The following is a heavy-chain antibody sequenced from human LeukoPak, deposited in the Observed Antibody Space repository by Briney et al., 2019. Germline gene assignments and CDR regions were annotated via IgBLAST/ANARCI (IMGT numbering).Heavy chain of an antibody. V-gene: IGHV3-23*01. J-gene: IGHJ4*02. Sequence: GGSLRLSCAASGFTFSSYAMSWVRQAPGKGLEWVSAISGSGGCTYYADSVKGRFTISRDNSKNTLYPQMNSLRAEDTAVYYCAKDPSSDVNFGYWGQGTLVTVSS. CDR1: GFTFSSYA. CDR3: AKDPSSDVNFGY. CDR2: ISGSGGCT.